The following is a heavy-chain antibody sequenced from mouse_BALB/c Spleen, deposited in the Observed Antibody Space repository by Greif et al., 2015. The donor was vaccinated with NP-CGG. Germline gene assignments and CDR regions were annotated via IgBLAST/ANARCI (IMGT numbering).Heavy chain of an antibody. Sequence: VQLQQSGAELVKPGASVKLSCTASGFNIKDTYMHWVKQRPEQGLEWIGRIDPANGNTKYDPKFQGKATITADTSSNAADLQLSSLTSEDTAVYYCAWGDYYGSKGWFAYWGQGTLVTVPA. CDR3: AWGDYYGSKGWFAY. D-gene: IGHD1-1*01. CDR2: IDPANGNT. CDR1: GFNIKDTY. J-gene: IGHJ3*01. V-gene: IGHV14-3*02.